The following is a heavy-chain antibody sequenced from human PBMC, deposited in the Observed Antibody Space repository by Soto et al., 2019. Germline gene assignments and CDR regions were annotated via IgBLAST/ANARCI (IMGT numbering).Heavy chain of an antibody. CDR1: GFIFSSYG. CDR3: ARGLRAAAGRDYFQY. J-gene: IGHJ1*01. D-gene: IGHD6-13*01. V-gene: IGHV3-33*01. CDR2: IWYDGSNT. Sequence: QVQLVESGGGVVQPGRSLTLSCAASGFIFSSYGMHWVRQAPGKGLQWVAVIWYDGSNTYYADSVQGRFTISRDNSKNTRYLKMNGLRAEATAVYYCARGLRAAAGRDYFQYWGQGTLVTVSS.